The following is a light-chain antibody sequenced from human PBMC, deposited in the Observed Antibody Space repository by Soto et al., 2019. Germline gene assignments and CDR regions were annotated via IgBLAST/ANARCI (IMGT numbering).Light chain of an antibody. Sequence: QSVLTQPPSVSGAPGQRVTISCTGSSSNIGAGYDVHWYQQLPGTAPKLLIYGNSNRPSGVPDRFSGSKSGTSASLAITGLQAEDEADYYCQSYDSSLIPVFGGGTQLTVL. V-gene: IGLV1-40*01. J-gene: IGLJ7*01. CDR3: QSYDSSLIPV. CDR1: SSNIGAGYD. CDR2: GNS.